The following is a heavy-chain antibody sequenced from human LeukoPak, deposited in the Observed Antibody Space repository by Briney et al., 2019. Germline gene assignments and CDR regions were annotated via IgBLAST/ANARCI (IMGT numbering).Heavy chain of an antibody. CDR2: INAGNGNT. CDR3: AREGGYSYGYA. J-gene: IGHJ5*02. V-gene: IGHV1-3*01. Sequence: ASVKVSCKASGYTFTSYAMHWVRQDPGQRLEWMGWINAGNGNTKYSQKFQGRVTITRDTSASTAYMELSSLRSEDTAVYYCAREGGYSYGYAWGQGTLVTVSS. CDR1: GYTFTSYA. D-gene: IGHD5-18*01.